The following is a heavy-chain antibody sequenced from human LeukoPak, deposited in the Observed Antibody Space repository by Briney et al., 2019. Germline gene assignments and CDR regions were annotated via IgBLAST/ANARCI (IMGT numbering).Heavy chain of an antibody. V-gene: IGHV3-30*18. J-gene: IGHJ6*04. CDR3: AKGRDDMDV. CDR2: TSYDGSDK. Sequence: GGSLRLSCAASGFTFSSYGMHWVRQAPGKGLEWVAATSYDGSDKYYADSVKGRFTISRDNSKNTLFLQMNSLIDEDTAVYYCAKGRDDMDVWGKGTTVTVSS. CDR1: GFTFSSYG.